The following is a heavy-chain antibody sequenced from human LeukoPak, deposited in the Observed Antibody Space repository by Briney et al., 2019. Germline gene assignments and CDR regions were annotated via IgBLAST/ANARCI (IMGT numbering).Heavy chain of an antibody. CDR3: AKDDYVWGSSRLDH. CDR1: GFTVSSNY. V-gene: IGHV3-66*01. D-gene: IGHD3-16*02. CDR2: IYSGGST. Sequence: GGSLRLSCAASGFTVSSNYMSWVRQAPGQGLEWVSVIYSGGSTYYADSVKGRFTISRDNSKNTLYLQMNSLGAEDTAVYYCAKDDYVWGSSRLDHWGQGTQVTVSS. J-gene: IGHJ4*02.